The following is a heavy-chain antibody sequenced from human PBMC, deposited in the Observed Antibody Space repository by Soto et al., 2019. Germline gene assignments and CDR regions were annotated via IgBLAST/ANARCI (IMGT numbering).Heavy chain of an antibody. CDR3: VRGYFYDNAGPYFDY. J-gene: IGHJ4*02. Sequence: GGSLRLSCAASGFTFSNAWMNWVRQAPGKGPVWVSRISGDGSQTRYADSVQGRFTISRDNAKNTLYLQMNSPRAEDTAVYYCVRGYFYDNAGPYFDYWGQGTLVTSPQ. V-gene: IGHV3-74*01. CDR1: GFTFSNAW. D-gene: IGHD3-22*01. CDR2: ISGDGSQT.